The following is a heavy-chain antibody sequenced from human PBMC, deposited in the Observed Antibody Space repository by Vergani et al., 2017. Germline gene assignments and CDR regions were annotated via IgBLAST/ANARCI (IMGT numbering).Heavy chain of an antibody. D-gene: IGHD4-17*01. CDR2: ISYDGSNK. CDR1: GFTFSSYA. J-gene: IGHJ5*02. Sequence: QVQLVESGGGVVQPGRSLRLSCAASGFTFSSYAMHWVRQAPGKGLGWVAVISYDGSNKYYADSVKGRFTISRDNSKNTLYLQMNSLRAEDTAVYYCAREGHGDPEAWGQGTLVTVSS. CDR3: AREGHGDPEA. V-gene: IGHV3-30-3*01.